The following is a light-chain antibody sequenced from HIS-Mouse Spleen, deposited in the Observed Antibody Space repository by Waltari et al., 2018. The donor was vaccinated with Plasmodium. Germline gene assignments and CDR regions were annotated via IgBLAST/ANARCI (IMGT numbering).Light chain of an antibody. CDR1: QDISNY. J-gene: IGKJ2*01. V-gene: IGKV1-33*01. CDR3: QQYDNLPYT. Sequence: DIQMTQSPSSLSASVGDRVTITCQASQDISNYLNWYQQKPGKAPKLLIYDASKLETGIPSRFSGSVSGTDFTFTISSLQPEDIATYYCQQYDNLPYTFGQGTKLEIK. CDR2: DAS.